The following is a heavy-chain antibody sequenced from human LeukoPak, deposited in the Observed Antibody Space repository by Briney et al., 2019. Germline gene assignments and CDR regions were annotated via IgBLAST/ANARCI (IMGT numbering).Heavy chain of an antibody. V-gene: IGHV4-59*01. Sequence: SETLSLTCTVSGGSISSYYWSWLRQPPGKGLEWIGYIYHSGSTNYNPSLKSRVTISVDTSKNQFSLKLSSVTAADTAVYYCARVSPAYYGMDVWGQGTAFTVSS. CDR1: GGSISSYY. CDR2: IYHSGST. CDR3: ARVSPAYYGMDV. J-gene: IGHJ6*02.